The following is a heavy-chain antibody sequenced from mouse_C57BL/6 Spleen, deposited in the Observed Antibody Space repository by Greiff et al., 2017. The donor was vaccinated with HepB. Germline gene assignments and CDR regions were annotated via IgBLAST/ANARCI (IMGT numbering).Heavy chain of an antibody. CDR2: INPNNGGT. Sequence: VQLQQSGPELVKPGASVKMSCKASGYTFTDYNMHWVKQSHGKSLEWIGYINPNNGGTSYNQKFKGKATLTVNKSSSTAYMELRSLTSEDSAVYYCARGVYGNFPMDYWGQGTSVTVSS. D-gene: IGHD2-1*01. V-gene: IGHV1-22*01. CDR3: ARGVYGNFPMDY. J-gene: IGHJ4*01. CDR1: GYTFTDYN.